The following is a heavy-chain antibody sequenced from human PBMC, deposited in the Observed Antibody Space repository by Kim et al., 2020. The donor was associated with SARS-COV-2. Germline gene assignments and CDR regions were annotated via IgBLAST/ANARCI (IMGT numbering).Heavy chain of an antibody. D-gene: IGHD2-2*01. Sequence: ASVKVSCKASGYTFTSYGISWVRQAPGQGLEWMGWISAYNGNTNYAEKLQGRVTMTTDTSTSTAYVELRSLRSDDTDVFYCARDRLGYCSSTNCPSGSWG. J-gene: IGHJ5*01. CDR1: GYTFTSYG. CDR3: ARDRLGYCSSTNCPSGS. CDR2: ISAYNGNT. V-gene: IGHV1-18*01.